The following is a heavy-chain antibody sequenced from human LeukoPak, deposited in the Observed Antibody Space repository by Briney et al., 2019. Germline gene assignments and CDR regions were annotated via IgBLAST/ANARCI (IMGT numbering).Heavy chain of an antibody. CDR1: GFTFSSYW. Sequence: GGSLRLSCAASGFTFSSYWLTWVRQAPGKGLEWVANIKQDGSEKYYVDSVKGRFTISRDNVRNSLYLQMNSLGDEDTAVYYCARRGTSSSWAHFDYWGQGTLVTVSS. J-gene: IGHJ4*02. D-gene: IGHD6-13*01. V-gene: IGHV3-7*05. CDR3: ARRGTSSSWAHFDY. CDR2: IKQDGSEK.